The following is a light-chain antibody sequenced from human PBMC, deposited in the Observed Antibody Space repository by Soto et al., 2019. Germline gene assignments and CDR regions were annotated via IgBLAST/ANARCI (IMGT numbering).Light chain of an antibody. J-gene: IGKJ1*01. CDR3: QQYYVTPQT. V-gene: IGKV4-1*01. CDR2: WAS. CDR1: QSVLYSSNNKNY. Sequence: DIVMTQSPDSLAVSLGERATINCKSSQSVLYSSNNKNYLAWYQQKPGQPPKLLIHWASTRQSGVPDRISGSGSATDLTLTISSLQAEDVAVYYCQQYYVTPQTFGQGTKVEIK.